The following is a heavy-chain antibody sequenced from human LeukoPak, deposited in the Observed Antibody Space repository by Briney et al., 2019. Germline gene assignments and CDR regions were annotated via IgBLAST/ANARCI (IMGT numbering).Heavy chain of an antibody. V-gene: IGHV4-59*08. CDR1: GGSISSYY. CDR2: IYYSGST. CDR3: ASLTVTHTSYYFDY. D-gene: IGHD4-17*01. Sequence: PSETLSLTCTVSGGSISSYYRSWIRQPPGKGLEWIGYIYYSGSTNYNPSLKSRFTISVDTSKNQFSLKLSSVTAADTAVYYCASLTVTHTSYYFDYWGQGTLVTVSS. J-gene: IGHJ4*02.